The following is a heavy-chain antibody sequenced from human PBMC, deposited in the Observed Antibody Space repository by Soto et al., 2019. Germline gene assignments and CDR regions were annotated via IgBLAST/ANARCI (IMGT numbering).Heavy chain of an antibody. J-gene: IGHJ4*02. CDR1: GDSVSSNSAA. CDR3: ARDPGGRERYYFDY. CDR2: TYYRSKWYN. D-gene: IGHD1-26*01. Sequence: SQTLSLTCALSGDSVSSNSAACNWIRQSPSRGLEWLGRTYYRSKWYNDYAVSVKSRIPINPDTSKNQFSLQLYSVTPEDTAVYYCARDPGGRERYYFDYWGQGTLVTVSS. V-gene: IGHV6-1*01.